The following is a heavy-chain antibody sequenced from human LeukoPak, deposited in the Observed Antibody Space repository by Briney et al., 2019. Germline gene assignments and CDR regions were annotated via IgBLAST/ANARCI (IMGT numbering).Heavy chain of an antibody. J-gene: IGHJ4*02. CDR2: IIPIFGTV. Sequence: SVKVSCKASGYTFTGYYMHWVRQAPGQGLEWMGRIIPIFGTVNYAQKFQGRVTIATDESTSTAYMELSSLRSEDTAVYYCARARDILAGYSAFDYWGQGTLVTVSS. CDR1: GYTFTGYY. D-gene: IGHD3-9*01. V-gene: IGHV1-69*05. CDR3: ARARDILAGYSAFDY.